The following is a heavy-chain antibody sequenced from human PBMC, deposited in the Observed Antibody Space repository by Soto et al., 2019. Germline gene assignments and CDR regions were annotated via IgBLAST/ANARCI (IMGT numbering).Heavy chain of an antibody. D-gene: IGHD7-27*01. CDR2: ISYDGSNK. CDR1: GFTFSSYA. V-gene: IGHV3-30-3*01. J-gene: IGHJ2*01. CDR3: ARADWGTARYWYFDL. Sequence: QVQLVESEGGVVQPGRSLRLSCAASGFTFSSYAMHWVRQAPGKGLEWVAVISYDGSNKYYADSVKGRFTISRDNSKNTLYLQMNSLRAEDTAVYYCARADWGTARYWYFDLWGRGTLVTVSS.